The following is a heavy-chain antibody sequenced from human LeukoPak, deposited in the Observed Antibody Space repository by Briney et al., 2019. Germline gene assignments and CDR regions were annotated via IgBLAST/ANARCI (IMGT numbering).Heavy chain of an antibody. J-gene: IGHJ4*02. CDR1: GFTFSSYA. CDR3: AKATPQYYYDSSGYDFDY. CDR2: ISGSGGST. Sequence: GGSLRLSCAASGFTFSSYAMSWVRQAPGKGLEWVSAISGSGGSTYYADSVKGRFTISRDNSKNTPYLQMNSLRAEDTAVYYCAKATPQYYYDSSGYDFDYWGQGTLVTVSS. D-gene: IGHD3-22*01. V-gene: IGHV3-23*01.